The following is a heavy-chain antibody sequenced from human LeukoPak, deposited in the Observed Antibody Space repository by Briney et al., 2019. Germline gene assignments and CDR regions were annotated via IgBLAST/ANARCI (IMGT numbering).Heavy chain of an antibody. V-gene: IGHV3-23*01. CDR3: AKPHYYDSSGSDY. CDR2: ISGSGGST. J-gene: IGHJ4*02. Sequence: GGSLRLSCAASGFTLSSYEMNWVRQAPGKGLEWVSAISGSGGSTYYADSVKGRFTISRDNSKNTLYLQMNSLRAEDTAVYYCAKPHYYDSSGSDYWGQGTLVTVSS. CDR1: GFTLSSYE. D-gene: IGHD3-22*01.